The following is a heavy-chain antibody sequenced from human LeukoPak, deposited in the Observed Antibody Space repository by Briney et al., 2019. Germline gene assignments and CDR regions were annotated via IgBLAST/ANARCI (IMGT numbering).Heavy chain of an antibody. CDR2: IYYSGST. CDR1: GGSISSSSYY. V-gene: IGHV4-61*01. Sequence: SETLSLTCTVSGGSISSSSYYWGWIRQPPGKGLEWIGYIYYSGSTNYNPSLKSRVTISVDTSKNQFSLKLSSVTAADTAVYYCARDRGSSWYHYFDYWGQGTLVTVSS. D-gene: IGHD6-13*01. CDR3: ARDRGSSWYHYFDY. J-gene: IGHJ4*02.